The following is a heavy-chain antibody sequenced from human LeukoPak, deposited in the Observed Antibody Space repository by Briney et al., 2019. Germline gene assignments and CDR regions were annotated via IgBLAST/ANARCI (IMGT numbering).Heavy chain of an antibody. J-gene: IGHJ4*02. V-gene: IGHV3-23*01. CDR2: IGGSGDKT. CDR3: VRRGDASSGWGDHDF. Sequence: GGSLRLSCAASGFTFNRNAISWVRHARGKGLEWVSTIGGSGDKTFYADSVKGRFTISRDNSKNMVHLKMNSLTGEDTALYYCVRRGDASSGWGDHDFWGQGALVTVSS. D-gene: IGHD6-19*01. CDR1: GFTFNRNA.